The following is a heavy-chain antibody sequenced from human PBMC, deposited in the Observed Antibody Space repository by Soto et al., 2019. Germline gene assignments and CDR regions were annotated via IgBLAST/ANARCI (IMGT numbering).Heavy chain of an antibody. D-gene: IGHD3-22*01. V-gene: IGHV1-3*01. Sequence: ASVKVSCKASGYTFISYAMHWVRQAPGQRLEWMGWINAGNGDTKYSQNFQGRVTFTTDTSASTAYMELSSPRSEDTAVYYCARWGGCDSSGYSYDAFDIWGQGTLVTVSS. J-gene: IGHJ3*02. CDR2: INAGNGDT. CDR3: ARWGGCDSSGYSYDAFDI. CDR1: GYTFISYA.